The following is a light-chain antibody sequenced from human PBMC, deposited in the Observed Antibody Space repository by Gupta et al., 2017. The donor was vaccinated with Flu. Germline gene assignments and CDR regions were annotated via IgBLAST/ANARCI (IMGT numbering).Light chain of an antibody. Sequence: QSALTPPASVSGSPGQSITISCTGTSSDVGSYNYVSWYQQHPGKAHKLMIYEVSNRPSGVSNRFSGSKSGNTASLTISGLQAEDEADYYCSSYTSSSTPLFGGGTKLTVL. CDR1: SSDVGSYNY. CDR3: SSYTSSSTPL. J-gene: IGLJ2*01. CDR2: EVS. V-gene: IGLV2-14*01.